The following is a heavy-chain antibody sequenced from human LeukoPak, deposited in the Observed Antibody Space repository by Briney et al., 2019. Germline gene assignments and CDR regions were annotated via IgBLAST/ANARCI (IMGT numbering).Heavy chain of an antibody. CDR1: GVTFSSYG. J-gene: IGHJ4*02. V-gene: IGHV3-30*03. Sequence: AGSLRLSCAASGVTFSSYGMRWVRQAPGKGLEWVALISSDGNDKLYGDSGKCRCNISRDDSKSTLYRQMNSLRAEDTAVYYCTTKVIRGNSGDDYADWDRGTLVTVSS. CDR3: TTKVIRGNSGDDYAD. CDR2: ISSDGNDK. D-gene: IGHD5-12*01.